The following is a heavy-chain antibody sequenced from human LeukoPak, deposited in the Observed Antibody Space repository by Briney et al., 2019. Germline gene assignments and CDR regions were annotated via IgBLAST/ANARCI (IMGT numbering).Heavy chain of an antibody. J-gene: IGHJ4*02. CDR3: AKTKYSGHAIDY. CDR2: IYSGGST. Sequence: PGGSLRLSCAASGFTVSSNYMSWVRQAPGKGLEWVSVIYSGGSTNYADSVKGRFTISRDNAKNTLYLQMDSLRAEDTAVYYCAKTKYSGHAIDYWGQGTLVPVSS. CDR1: GFTVSSNY. D-gene: IGHD1-26*01. V-gene: IGHV3-53*01.